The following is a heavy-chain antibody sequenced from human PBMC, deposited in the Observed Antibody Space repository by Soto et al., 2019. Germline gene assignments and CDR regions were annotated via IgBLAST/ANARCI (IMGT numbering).Heavy chain of an antibody. CDR3: ASGHARPGWFDP. CDR2: ISAYNGNT. V-gene: IGHV1-18*04. CDR1: GYTFTSYG. Sequence: ASVKVSCKTSGYTFTSYGISWVRQAPGQGLEWMGWISAYNGNTNYAQKLQGRVTMTTDTSTSTAYMELRSLRSDDTAVYYCASGHARPGWFDPWGQGTLVTVSS. J-gene: IGHJ5*02. D-gene: IGHD6-6*01.